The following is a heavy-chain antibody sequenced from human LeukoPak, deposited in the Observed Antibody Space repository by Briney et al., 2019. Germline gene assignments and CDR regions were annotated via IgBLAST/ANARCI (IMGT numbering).Heavy chain of an antibody. CDR2: IYYSGST. CDR3: ARASGSGYNGREFDY. Sequence: SQTLSLTCTVSGGSISSYYWSWIRQPPGKGLEWIGYIYYSGSTNYNPSLKSRVTISVGTSKNQFSLKLSSVTAADTAVYYCARASGSGYNGREFDYWGQGTLVTVSS. J-gene: IGHJ4*02. D-gene: IGHD3-10*01. V-gene: IGHV4-59*01. CDR1: GGSISSYY.